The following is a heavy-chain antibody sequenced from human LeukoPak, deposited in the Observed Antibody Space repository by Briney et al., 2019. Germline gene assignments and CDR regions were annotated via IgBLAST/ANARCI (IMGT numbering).Heavy chain of an antibody. CDR1: GFTFSGYG. CDR3: ARDQEADFWSGYPPNYYYGMDV. Sequence: GRSLRLSCAASGFTFSGYGMHWVRQAPGKGLEWVAVIWYDGSNKYYADSVKGRFTISRDNSKNTLYLRMNSLRAEDTAVYYCARDQEADFWSGYPPNYYYGMDVWGQGTTVTVSS. D-gene: IGHD3-3*01. J-gene: IGHJ6*02. CDR2: IWYDGSNK. V-gene: IGHV3-33*01.